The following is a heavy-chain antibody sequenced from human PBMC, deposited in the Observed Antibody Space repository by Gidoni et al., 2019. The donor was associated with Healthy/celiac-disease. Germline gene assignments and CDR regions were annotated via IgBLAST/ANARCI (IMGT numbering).Heavy chain of an antibody. CDR2: ISYDGSNK. D-gene: IGHD6-13*01. CDR3: AKACLSAAGGRVPTRFGWEGYFDY. CDR1: GSHFSSYG. J-gene: IGHJ4*02. Sequence: QVQLVAAGRGVVQTGGALRISCEASGSHFSSYGRQWVGHGPGKGRAGVAVISYDGSNKPYADSVKGRFPISRDNSNITLYLQLHSLRAEHTAGHYCAKACLSAAGGRVPTRFGWEGYFDYLGQGTLVTVPS. V-gene: IGHV3-30*18.